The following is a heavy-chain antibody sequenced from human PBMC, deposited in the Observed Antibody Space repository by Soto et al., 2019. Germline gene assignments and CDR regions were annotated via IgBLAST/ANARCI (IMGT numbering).Heavy chain of an antibody. Sequence: PGGSLRLSCSASGFTFSSYAMHWVRQAPGKGLEYVSAISSNGGSTYYADSVKGRFTISRDNAKNSLYLQMNSLRAEDTAVYYCARDMYSSSFGGWLDPWGQGTLVTVSS. D-gene: IGHD6-13*01. V-gene: IGHV3-64*04. CDR1: GFTFSSYA. CDR3: ARDMYSSSFGGWLDP. CDR2: ISSNGGST. J-gene: IGHJ5*02.